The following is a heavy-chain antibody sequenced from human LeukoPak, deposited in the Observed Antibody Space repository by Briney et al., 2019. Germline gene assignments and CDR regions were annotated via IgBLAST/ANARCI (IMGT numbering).Heavy chain of an antibody. D-gene: IGHD5-24*01. J-gene: IGHJ5*02. CDR1: GGSISSGGYY. Sequence: SQTLSLTCTVSGGSISSGGYYWSWIRQHPRKGLEWIGYIYYSGSTYYNPSLKSRVTISVDTSKNQFSLNLSSVTAADTAVYYCAREEMATSNWFDPWGQGTLVTVSS. V-gene: IGHV4-31*03. CDR3: AREEMATSNWFDP. CDR2: IYYSGST.